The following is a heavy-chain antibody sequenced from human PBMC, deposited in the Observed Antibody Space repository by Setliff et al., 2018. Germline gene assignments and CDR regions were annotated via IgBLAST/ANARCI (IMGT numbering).Heavy chain of an antibody. CDR1: GGSISSRSYY. D-gene: IGHD1-1*01. CDR2: IYTNGGS. V-gene: IGHV4-39*07. CDR3: ARANKKLDYYYYYYMDV. J-gene: IGHJ6*03. Sequence: SETLSLTCTVSGGSISSRSYYWGWIRQPPGKGLEWIGSIYTNGGSDYNPFLKSRVSISLDTSKNQFSLKLISVTAADTAVYYCARANKKLDYYYYYYMDVWGKGTTVTVSS.